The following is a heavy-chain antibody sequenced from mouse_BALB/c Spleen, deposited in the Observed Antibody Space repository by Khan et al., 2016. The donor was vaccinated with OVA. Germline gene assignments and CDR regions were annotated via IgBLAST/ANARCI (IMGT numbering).Heavy chain of an antibody. Sequence: QVQLKQSGAELARPGASVKMSCKASGYTFTTYTIHWVKQRPGQGLEWIGYIIPSTDYTTYNQKFKDKATLTADKSSSTAYMQLSSLTSDDSAVYYCAKEGAYYRSDGRFAYWGQGTLVTVSA. J-gene: IGHJ3*01. V-gene: IGHV1-4*01. CDR1: GYTFTTYT. D-gene: IGHD2-14*01. CDR2: IIPSTDYT. CDR3: AKEGAYYRSDGRFAY.